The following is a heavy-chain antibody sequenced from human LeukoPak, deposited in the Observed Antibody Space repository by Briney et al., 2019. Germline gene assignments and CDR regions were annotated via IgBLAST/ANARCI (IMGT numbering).Heavy chain of an antibody. CDR1: GGSISHYY. CDR2: IYYSGST. J-gene: IGHJ4*02. V-gene: IGHV4-59*08. Sequence: PSETLSLTCTVSGGSISHYYWDWIRQPPGKGLEWIGYIYYSGSTNYNPSLKSRVTISVDTSKNQFSLKLSSVTAADTAVYYCARQAAYDYVWGSYRSGYFDYWGQGTLVTVSS. CDR3: ARQAAYDYVWGSYRSGYFDY. D-gene: IGHD3-16*02.